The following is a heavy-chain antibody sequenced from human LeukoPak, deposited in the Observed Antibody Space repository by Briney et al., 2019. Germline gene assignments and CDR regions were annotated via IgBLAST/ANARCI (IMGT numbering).Heavy chain of an antibody. CDR1: GDSVTRSNW. CDR2: IFHSGSS. J-gene: IGHJ4*01. V-gene: IGHV4-4*02. D-gene: IGHD4-11*01. Sequence: SETLSLTCVVSGDSVTRSNWWSWVRQPPNKGLEWIGEIFHSGSSNYNPSLRSRVTMSVDKSKNQFSLNLTSVTAADTATYFCAMSTLTNFAPDHWGHGTLVIVSS. CDR3: AMSTLTNFAPDH.